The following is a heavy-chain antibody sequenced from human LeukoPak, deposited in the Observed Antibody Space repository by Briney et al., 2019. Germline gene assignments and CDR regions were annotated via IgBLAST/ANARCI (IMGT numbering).Heavy chain of an antibody. Sequence: SETLPLTCSVSGGSIGSSAYYWSWIRQAPGKGLEWIGNVFHSGGTYYNPSLQSRVTISIDTSKNQFSLKMTSMTATDTALYYCARSKSGSYHSPFDYWGQGTLLIVSS. J-gene: IGHJ4*02. V-gene: IGHV4-39*01. CDR1: GGSIGSSAYY. D-gene: IGHD1-26*01. CDR3: ARSKSGSYHSPFDY. CDR2: VFHSGGT.